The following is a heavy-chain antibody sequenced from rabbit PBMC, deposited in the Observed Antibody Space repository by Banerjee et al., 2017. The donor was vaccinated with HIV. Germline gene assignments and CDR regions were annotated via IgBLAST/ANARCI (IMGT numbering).Heavy chain of an antibody. CDR2: INTSSGNT. J-gene: IGHJ6*01. D-gene: IGHD4-1*01. CDR3: ARELGDYYGMDL. V-gene: IGHV1S45*01. CDR1: GFSFSNKYV. Sequence: QEQLVESGGGLVQPEGSLTLTCTASGFSFSNKYVMCWVRQAPGKGLEWIACINTSSGNTVYATWAKGRFTISKTSSTTLTLQMTSLTVADTATYFCARELGDYYGMDLWGQGTLVTVS.